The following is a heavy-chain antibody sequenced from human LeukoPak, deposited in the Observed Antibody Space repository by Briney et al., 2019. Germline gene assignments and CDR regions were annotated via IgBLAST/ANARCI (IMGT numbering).Heavy chain of an antibody. V-gene: IGHV3-33*06. CDR1: GFTFNNYD. CDR2: IWYDGSNK. J-gene: IGHJ4*02. D-gene: IGHD2-21*02. Sequence: GGSLRLFCAASGFTFNNYDMHWVRQAPGKGLEWVALIWYDGSNKYYADSVKGRFTISRDNSKNTLYLQMNSLRAEDTAVYYCAKATNIVVVTAPDYWGQGTLVTVSS. CDR3: AKATNIVVVTAPDY.